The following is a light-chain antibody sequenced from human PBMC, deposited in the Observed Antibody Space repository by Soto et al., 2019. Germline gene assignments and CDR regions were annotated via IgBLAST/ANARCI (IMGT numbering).Light chain of an antibody. CDR2: DST. V-gene: IGKV3-11*01. CDR1: QSIHTS. CDR3: QQRNVWPPIT. J-gene: IGKJ5*01. Sequence: VLTQCPASLSRSAGERATLSFRASQSIHTSLAWYQQKPGQPPRLVVYDSTLRANGVPDRFGGSRSGTEFTLTINNLEPEDFAVYYCQQRNVWPPITFGQGTRLEIK.